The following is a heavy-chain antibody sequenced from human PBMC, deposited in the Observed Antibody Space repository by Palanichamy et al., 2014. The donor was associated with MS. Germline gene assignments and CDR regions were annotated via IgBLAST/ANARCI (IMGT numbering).Heavy chain of an antibody. CDR2: ISYDGASQ. V-gene: IGHV3-30-3*01. Sequence: QVQLVEVWGRAWSSLGRSLRLSCAASGFIFNNYAMYWVRQAPGKGLEWVAAISYDGASQYYAGSVKGRFTISRDNSKNTLYLQMNSLRTEDTAVFYCAKVPRAHDILTWYFDLWGRGTLVTVSS. CDR1: GFIFNNYA. CDR3: AKVPRAHDILTWYFDL. D-gene: IGHD3-9*01. J-gene: IGHJ2*01.